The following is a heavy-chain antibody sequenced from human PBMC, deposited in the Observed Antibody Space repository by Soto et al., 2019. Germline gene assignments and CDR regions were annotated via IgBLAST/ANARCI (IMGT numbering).Heavy chain of an antibody. Sequence: QVQLVESGGGVVQPGRSLRLSCAASGFTFSSYAMHWVRQAPGKGLEWVAVISYDGSNKYYADSVKGRFTISRDNSKNTLYLQMNSLRAEDTAVYYCARDQLYGVRGELLNRNDYYYYYGMDVW. V-gene: IGHV3-30-3*01. CDR3: ARDQLYGVRGELLNRNDYYYYYGMDV. CDR1: GFTFSSYA. D-gene: IGHD3-16*01. J-gene: IGHJ6*01. CDR2: ISYDGSNK.